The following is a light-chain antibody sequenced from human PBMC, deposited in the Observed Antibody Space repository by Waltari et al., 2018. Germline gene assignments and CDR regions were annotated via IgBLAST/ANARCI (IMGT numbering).Light chain of an antibody. CDR2: WAS. J-gene: IGKJ2*01. Sequence: DIVMTQSPDSLAVSLGEGATVNCKSSQTVFYSSTNKNYLAWYQQKPGQPPNLLLYWASTRESGVPDRFSGSGSETDFTLTISSLQAEDVAVYYCQQYYSTPPTFGQGTKLEI. CDR1: QTVFYSSTNKNY. V-gene: IGKV4-1*01. CDR3: QQYYSTPPT.